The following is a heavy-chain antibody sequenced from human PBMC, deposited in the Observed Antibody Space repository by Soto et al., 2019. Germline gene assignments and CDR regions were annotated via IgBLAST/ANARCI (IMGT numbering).Heavy chain of an antibody. CDR2: MNPNSGNT. CDR3: ARWGQTPAAGRNCDY. D-gene: IGHD6-13*01. Sequence: GASVKVSCKTSGYSFTSCDINWVWQSNGQGLEWMGWMNPNSGNTGYAEKFQGRVSMTRNTSISTAYMELSSLRPEDSALYYCARWGQTPAAGRNCDYWGQGTLVTVSS. J-gene: IGHJ4*02. CDR1: GYSFTSCD. V-gene: IGHV1-8*01.